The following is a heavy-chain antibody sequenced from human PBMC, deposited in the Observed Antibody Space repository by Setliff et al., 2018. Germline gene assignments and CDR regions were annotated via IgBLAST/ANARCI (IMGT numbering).Heavy chain of an antibody. D-gene: IGHD2-21*02. V-gene: IGHV4-34*01. CDR1: GGSFSDYH. CDR2: IDHSGST. J-gene: IGHJ4*02. Sequence: SETLSLTCAVYGGSFSDYHWSWIRQPPGKGLEWIGEIDHSGSTNYNPSLKSRVTISLDTSKNQFSLKLSSVTAADTAVYYCARGFDVCGGGACYTDGPYYFDYWGLGTLVTVSS. CDR3: ARGFDVCGGGACYTDGPYYFDY.